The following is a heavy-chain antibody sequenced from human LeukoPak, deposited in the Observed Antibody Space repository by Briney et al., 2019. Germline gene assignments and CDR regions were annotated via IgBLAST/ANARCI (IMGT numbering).Heavy chain of an antibody. Sequence: PGGSLRLSCTASGFTFSTYGMNWVRQAPGKGLEWVSGVGPTGTQTYYAESVKGRFAISRDNSKNILYLQINTLRAEDTAVHYCAQDRAWIQFWSWGQGTLVTVSS. CDR3: AQDRAWIQFWS. CDR1: GFTFSTYG. J-gene: IGHJ1*01. CDR2: VGPTGTQT. V-gene: IGHV3-23*01. D-gene: IGHD5-18*01.